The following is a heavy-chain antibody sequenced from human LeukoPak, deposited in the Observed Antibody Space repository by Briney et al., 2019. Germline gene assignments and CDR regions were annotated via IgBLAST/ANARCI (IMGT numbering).Heavy chain of an antibody. CDR1: GFPFSNVW. D-gene: IGHD1-26*01. CDR3: TTDGIGLT. J-gene: IGHJ4*02. CDR2: IKSKSDGGTK. V-gene: IGHV3-15*01. Sequence: GGSLRLSCVASGFPFSNVWMSWVRQAPGKGLEWVGRIKSKSDGGTKDYAAPVNGRLTISRDDSKDTVYLQMNSLKIEDTAVYYCTTDGIGLTWGQETLVTVSS.